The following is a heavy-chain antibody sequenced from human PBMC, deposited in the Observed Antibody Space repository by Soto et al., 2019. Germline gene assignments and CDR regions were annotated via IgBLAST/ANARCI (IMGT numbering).Heavy chain of an antibody. CDR3: ARGDYDFWSGYYPLQDYYYGMDV. V-gene: IGHV1-69*01. D-gene: IGHD3-3*01. CDR2: IIPIFGTA. CDR1: GGTFSSYA. Sequence: QVQLVQSGAEVKKPGSSVKVSCKASGGTFSSYAISWVRQAPGQGLEWMGGIIPIFGTANYAQKFQGRVTTTAEDSTSIAYMELSSLRSEDTAVYYCARGDYDFWSGYYPLQDYYYGMDVWGQGTTFTVSS. J-gene: IGHJ6*02.